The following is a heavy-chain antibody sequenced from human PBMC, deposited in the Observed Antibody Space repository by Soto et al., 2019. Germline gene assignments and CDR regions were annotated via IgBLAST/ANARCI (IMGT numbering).Heavy chain of an antibody. CDR2: VSGSGGST. V-gene: IGHV3-23*01. Sequence: GGSLRLSCAASGFTFNNYAMNWVRQPPGKGLEGVSTVSGSGGSTYYADSVKGRFAISRDDSKNTVYLQMDSLRAEDTAVYYCAKDLIAVAGPDAFDIWGQGTMVTVSS. CDR1: GFTFNNYA. J-gene: IGHJ3*02. D-gene: IGHD6-19*01. CDR3: AKDLIAVAGPDAFDI.